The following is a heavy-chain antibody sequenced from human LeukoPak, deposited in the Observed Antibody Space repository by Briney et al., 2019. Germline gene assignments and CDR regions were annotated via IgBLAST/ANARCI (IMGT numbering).Heavy chain of an antibody. J-gene: IGHJ4*02. CDR2: MNPNSGNT. Sequence: ATVKVSCKASGYTFTSYDINWVRQATGQGLEWMGWMNPNSGNTGYAQKFQGRVTMTRNTSISTAYMELSSLRSEDTAVYYCAASLYDILTPPGWGQGTLVTVSS. CDR3: AASLYDILTPPG. V-gene: IGHV1-8*01. CDR1: GYTFTSYD. D-gene: IGHD3-9*01.